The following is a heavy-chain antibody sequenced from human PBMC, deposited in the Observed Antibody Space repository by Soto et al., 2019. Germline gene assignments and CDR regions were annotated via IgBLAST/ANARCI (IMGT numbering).Heavy chain of an antibody. V-gene: IGHV3-11*01. D-gene: IGHD2-15*01. CDR1: GFTFSDYY. CDR3: ARDRMVVADYYMDV. J-gene: IGHJ6*03. CDR2: ISSSGSTI. Sequence: GGSLRLSCAASGFTFSDYYMGWIRQAPGKGLEWVSYISSSGSTIYYADSVRGRFTISRDNARNSLYLQMNSLRAEDTAVYYCARDRMVVADYYMDVWGKGTTVTVSS.